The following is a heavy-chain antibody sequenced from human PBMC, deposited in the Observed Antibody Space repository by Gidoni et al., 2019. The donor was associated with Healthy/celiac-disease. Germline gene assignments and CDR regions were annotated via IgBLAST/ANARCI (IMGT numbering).Heavy chain of an antibody. Sequence: QVQLVESGGGVVQPGRSLRLSCAASGFTFSSYGMHWVRQAPGKGLEWVAVIWYDGSNKYYADSVKGRFTISRDNSKNTLYLQMNSLRAEDTAVYYCARDDDSSGFADYWGQGTLVTVSS. CDR3: ARDDDSSGFADY. D-gene: IGHD3-22*01. V-gene: IGHV3-33*01. J-gene: IGHJ4*02. CDR2: IWYDGSNK. CDR1: GFTFSSYG.